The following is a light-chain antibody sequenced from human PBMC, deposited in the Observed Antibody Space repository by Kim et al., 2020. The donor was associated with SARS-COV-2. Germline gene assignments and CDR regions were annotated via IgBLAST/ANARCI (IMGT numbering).Light chain of an antibody. Sequence: SVLPGETASITCSGGKLGDKYVGWNQKKPGQSPIVVIYGDNKRPSGIPGRFAGSNSGNTATLTISGTQDMDEAVYYCQARDSTTRVFGRGTQLTFL. CDR1: KLGDKY. CDR3: QARDSTTRV. J-gene: IGLJ3*02. V-gene: IGLV3-1*01. CDR2: GDN.